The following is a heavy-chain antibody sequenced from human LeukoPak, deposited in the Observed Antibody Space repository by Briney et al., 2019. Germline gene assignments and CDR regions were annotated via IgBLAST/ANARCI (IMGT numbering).Heavy chain of an antibody. CDR1: GFTLSSSA. V-gene: IGHV3-23*01. CDR3: AKQLGYCSDGSCYFPY. CDR2: ISNNGGYT. Sequence: TGGPLRLSCAASGFTLSSSAMSWVRQAPGKGLEWVSAISNNGGYTYYADSVQGRFTISRDNSKSTLCLQMNSLRAEDTAVYYCAKQLGYCSDGSCYFPYWGQGTLVTVSS. J-gene: IGHJ4*02. D-gene: IGHD2-15*01.